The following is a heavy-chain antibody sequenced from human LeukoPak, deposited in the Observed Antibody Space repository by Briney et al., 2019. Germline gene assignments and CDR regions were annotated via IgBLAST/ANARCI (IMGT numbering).Heavy chain of an antibody. CDR3: ASHRVAAPPKFDY. CDR2: IIPIFGTA. Sequence: SVKVSCKASGGTFSSYAISWVRQAPGQGLEWMGRIIPIFGTANYAQKFQGRVTITTDESTSTAYMDLCSLRSEDTAVYYCASHRVAAPPKFDYWGQGTLVTVSS. D-gene: IGHD2-15*01. V-gene: IGHV1-69*05. J-gene: IGHJ4*02. CDR1: GGTFSSYA.